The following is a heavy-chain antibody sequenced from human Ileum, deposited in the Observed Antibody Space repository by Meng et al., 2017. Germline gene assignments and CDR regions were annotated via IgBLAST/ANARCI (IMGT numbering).Heavy chain of an antibody. J-gene: IGHJ4*02. CDR1: GGSISSSSHC. V-gene: IGHV4-39*01. D-gene: IGHD7-27*01. CDR3: ARRTGEVDLLDY. Sequence: QVQLQESGPGLVKPSQTLFLTCTVSGGSISSSSHCCDWIRQPPGKGLEWIGSICYSGNTYYNPSLKSRVSMSVDTSKKQISLKLNSVTAADTAVYYCARRTGEVDLLDYWGQGTLVTVSS. CDR2: ICYSGNT.